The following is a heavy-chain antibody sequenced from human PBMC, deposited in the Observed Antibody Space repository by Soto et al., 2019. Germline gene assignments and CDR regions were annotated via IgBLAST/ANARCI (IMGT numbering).Heavy chain of an antibody. CDR3: SHAWGLPFDC. CDR2: IYWNDDK. V-gene: IGHV2-5*01. D-gene: IGHD3-16*01. Sequence: QITLRESGPTLVKPSQPLTLTCTYSGFSLRTNGVGGGWIRQPPGKALEWRGIIYWNDDKGYGSSLKNRSYFTSDISESQVVLTMTNMDPLYTATYFCSHAWGLPFDCWRLGTLVIVSS. CDR1: GFSLRTNGVG. J-gene: IGHJ4*02.